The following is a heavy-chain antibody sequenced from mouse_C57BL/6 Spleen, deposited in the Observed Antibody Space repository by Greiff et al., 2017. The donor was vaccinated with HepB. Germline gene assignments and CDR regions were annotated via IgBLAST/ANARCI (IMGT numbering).Heavy chain of an antibody. CDR2: IYPGDGDT. CDR1: GYAFSSSW. D-gene: IGHD1-1*01. V-gene: IGHV1-82*01. CDR3: ARWVFITTVVATGDY. Sequence: QVQLQQSGPELVKPGASVKISCKASGYAFSSSWMNWVKQRPGKGLEWIGRIYPGDGDTNYNGKFKGKATLTADKSSSTAYMQLRSLTSEDTAVYFCARWVFITTVVATGDYWGQGTTLTVSS. J-gene: IGHJ2*01.